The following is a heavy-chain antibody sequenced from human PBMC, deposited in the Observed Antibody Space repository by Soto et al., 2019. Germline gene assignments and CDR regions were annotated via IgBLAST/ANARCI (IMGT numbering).Heavy chain of an antibody. J-gene: IGHJ5*02. Sequence: LRLSCVASGFTFGRYAMHWVRQPPGRGLEWVAVISYTGANTYYVGSVRGRFTISRDNSKNTLYLQMNSLRAEDTAMYYCAKHMDDSGYFYVEGAYHWGQGTLVTVSS. CDR1: GFTFGRYA. CDR2: ISYTGANT. D-gene: IGHD3-22*01. CDR3: AKHMDDSGYFYVEGAYH. V-gene: IGHV3-30*18.